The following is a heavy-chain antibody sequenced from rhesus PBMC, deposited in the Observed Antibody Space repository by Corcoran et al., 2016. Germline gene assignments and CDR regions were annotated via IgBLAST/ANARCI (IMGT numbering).Heavy chain of an antibody. Sequence: QVQLQESGPGLVQPSETLSLTCAVSGGSISDDYYWSWLRQPPGKGLEWIGYIYGSGGGTNYNPSLKNRVTISIDTSKNQFSLKLSSVTAADTAVYYCARGDYWGQGVLVTVSS. CDR1: GGSISDDYY. CDR3: ARGDY. CDR2: IYGSGGGT. V-gene: IGHV4-106*01. J-gene: IGHJ4*01.